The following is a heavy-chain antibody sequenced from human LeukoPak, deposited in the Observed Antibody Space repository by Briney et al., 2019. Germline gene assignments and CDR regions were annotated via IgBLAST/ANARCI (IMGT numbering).Heavy chain of an antibody. Sequence: PGGSLRLSCAASGFTFSDYYMSWIRQAPGKGLEWASYISSSGSTIYYADSVKGRFTISRDNAKNSLYLQMNSLRAEDTAVYYRARDGDGYNYKLDYWGQGTLVTVSS. CDR1: GFTFSDYY. D-gene: IGHD5-24*01. V-gene: IGHV3-11*01. CDR3: ARDGDGYNYKLDY. CDR2: ISSSGSTI. J-gene: IGHJ4*02.